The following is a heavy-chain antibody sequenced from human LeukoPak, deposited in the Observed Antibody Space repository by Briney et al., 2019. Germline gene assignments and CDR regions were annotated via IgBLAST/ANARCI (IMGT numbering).Heavy chain of an antibody. D-gene: IGHD4-17*01. CDR3: ARGGDYGDYVFHY. Sequence: SETLSLTCAVYGGSFSDYYWTWIRQPPGKGLDWIGEIYHSGSTNYNPSLKSRVTISVDTSKNQFSLKLYSVTAADAAVYYCARGGDYGDYVFHYWGQGTLVTVSS. CDR1: GGSFSDYY. J-gene: IGHJ4*02. V-gene: IGHV4-34*01. CDR2: IYHSGST.